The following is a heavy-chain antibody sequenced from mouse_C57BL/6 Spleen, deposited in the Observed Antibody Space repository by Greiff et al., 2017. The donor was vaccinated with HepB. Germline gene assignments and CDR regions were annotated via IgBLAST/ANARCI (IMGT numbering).Heavy chain of an antibody. CDR3: TVYDGYYVG. CDR1: GFTFSNYW. D-gene: IGHD2-3*01. V-gene: IGHV6-3*01. Sequence: EVKLVESGGGLVQPGGSMKLSCVASGFTFSNYWMNWVRKSPEKGLEWVAQIRLKSDNYATHYAESVKGRFTISRDDSKSSVYLQMNNLRAEDTGMYYCTVYDGYYVGWGQGTTLTVSS. J-gene: IGHJ2*01. CDR2: IRLKSDNYAT.